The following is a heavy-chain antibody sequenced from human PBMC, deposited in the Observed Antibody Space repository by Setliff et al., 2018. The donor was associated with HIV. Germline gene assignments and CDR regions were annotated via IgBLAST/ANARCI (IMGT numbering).Heavy chain of an antibody. CDR1: GYTFTNYG. D-gene: IGHD2-21*01. CDR3: ARVFVLPDIVVVLDDARGNNWFDP. Sequence: ASVKVSCKASGYTFTNYGISWVRQAPGQGLEWMGWINTYNGNTNYAQKVQGRVTMTTDTSTTTAYMELRSLRSDDTAEYYCARVFVLPDIVVVLDDARGNNWFDPWGQGTLVTVSS. CDR2: INTYNGNT. J-gene: IGHJ5*02. V-gene: IGHV1-18*01.